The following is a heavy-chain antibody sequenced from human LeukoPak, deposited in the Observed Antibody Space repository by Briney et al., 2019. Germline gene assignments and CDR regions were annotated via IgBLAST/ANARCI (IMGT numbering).Heavy chain of an antibody. D-gene: IGHD1-26*01. J-gene: IGHJ2*01. CDR3: AKSPEWELRSDWYFDL. Sequence: GRSLRLSCAASGFTFDDYAMHWVRQVPGKGLEWVSGISWNSGSIGYADSVKGRFTISRDNAKNSLYLQMNSLRAEDMALYYCAKSPEWELRSDWYFDLWGRGTLVTVSS. V-gene: IGHV3-9*03. CDR1: GFTFDDYA. CDR2: ISWNSGSI.